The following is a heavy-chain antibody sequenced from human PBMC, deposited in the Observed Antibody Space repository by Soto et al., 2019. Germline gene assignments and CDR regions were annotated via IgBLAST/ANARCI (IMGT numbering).Heavy chain of an antibody. CDR3: ARTRASLEWLFVAFDI. Sequence: SETLSLTCTVSGGSISSSSYYWGWIRQPPGKGLEWIGSIYYSGSTYYNPSLKSRVTISVDTSKNQFSLKLSSLTAADTAVYYCARTRASLEWLFVAFDIWGQGTMVTVSS. CDR2: IYYSGST. CDR1: GGSISSSSYY. D-gene: IGHD3-3*01. V-gene: IGHV4-39*07. J-gene: IGHJ3*02.